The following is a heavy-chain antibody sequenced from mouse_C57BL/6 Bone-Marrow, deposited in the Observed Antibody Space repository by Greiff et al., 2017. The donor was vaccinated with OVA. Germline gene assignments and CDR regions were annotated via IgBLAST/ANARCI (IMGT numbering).Heavy chain of an antibody. Sequence: VKLMESGAELVRPGTSVKVSCKASGYAFTNYLIEWVKQRPGQGLEWIGVINPGSGGPNYNEKFKGKATLTADKSSSTAYMQLSSLTSEDSAVYFCARAYYGSSPLYAMDYWGQGTSVTVSS. J-gene: IGHJ4*01. CDR3: ARAYYGSSPLYAMDY. D-gene: IGHD1-1*01. CDR2: INPGSGGP. V-gene: IGHV1-54*01. CDR1: GYAFTNYL.